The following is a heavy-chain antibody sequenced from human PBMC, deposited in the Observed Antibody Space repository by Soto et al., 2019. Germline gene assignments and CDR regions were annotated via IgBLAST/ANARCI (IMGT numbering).Heavy chain of an antibody. CDR3: ARGVGYGGNYYYYGMDV. J-gene: IGHJ6*02. Sequence: PSETLSLTCAVYGGSFSGYYWSWIRQPPGKGLEWIGEINHSGSTNYNPSLKSRVTISVDTSKSQFSLKLSSVTAADTAVYYCARGVGYGGNYYYYGMDVWGQGTKVTVSS. V-gene: IGHV4-34*01. D-gene: IGHD4-17*01. CDR1: GGSFSGYY. CDR2: INHSGST.